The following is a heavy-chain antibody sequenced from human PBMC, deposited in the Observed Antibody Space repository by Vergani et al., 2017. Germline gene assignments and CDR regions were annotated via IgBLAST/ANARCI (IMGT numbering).Heavy chain of an antibody. Sequence: QVQLQESGPGLVKPSETLTLTCDVSDSSIMTNPYWGWFRQSPGKGLEWIGCIHHSGDNHYNSSLKSRVSISIVSRSKFSLCMTAVTAADTAIYYCERHRGSWGFFPSSYFYGMDVWGHGTTVTVSS. CDR1: DSSIMTNPY. D-gene: IGHD3-10*01. J-gene: IGHJ6*02. V-gene: IGHV4-38-2*01. CDR2: IHHSGDN. CDR3: ERHRGSWGFFPSSYFYGMDV.